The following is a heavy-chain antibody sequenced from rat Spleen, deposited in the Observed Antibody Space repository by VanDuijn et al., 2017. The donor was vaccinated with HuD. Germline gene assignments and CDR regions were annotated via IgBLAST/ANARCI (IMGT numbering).Heavy chain of an antibody. CDR3: TRVRVYYGLLLRPFAY. Sequence: EVQLVESGGGLVQPGRSLKLSCAASGFTFSDYNMAWVRQAPKKGLEWVATIIYDGSRTYYRDSVKGRFTISRDNAKSTLYLQMDSLRSEDTATYYCTRVRVYYGLLLRPFAYWGQGTLVTVSS. D-gene: IGHD1-6*01. V-gene: IGHV5S10*01. J-gene: IGHJ3*01. CDR1: GFTFSDYN. CDR2: IIYDGSRT.